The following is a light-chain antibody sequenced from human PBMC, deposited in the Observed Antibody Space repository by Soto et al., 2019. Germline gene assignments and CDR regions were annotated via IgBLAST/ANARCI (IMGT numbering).Light chain of an antibody. CDR3: QQYGSSP. CDR1: QSVSSY. Sequence: EIVLTQSPGTLSLTPGERAPLSCRASQSVSSYLAWYQQKPGQAPRLLIYDASNRATGIPARFSGSGSGTDFTLTISRLEPEDFAVYYCQQYGSSPFGGGTKVDIK. CDR2: DAS. V-gene: IGKV3-20*01. J-gene: IGKJ4*01.